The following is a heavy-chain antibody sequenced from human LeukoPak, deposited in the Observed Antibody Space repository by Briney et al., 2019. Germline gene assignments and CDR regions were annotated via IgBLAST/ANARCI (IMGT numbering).Heavy chain of an antibody. Sequence: SETLSLTCTVSGGSISSSNYYWGWIRQPPGKGLEWIGSIYYSGSTYYNPSLKSRVTISVDTSKNQFSLKLSSVTAADTAVYYCARPKPDHPGWSAYSSSWYFDYWGQGTLVTVSS. V-gene: IGHV4-39*01. CDR1: GGSISSSNYY. J-gene: IGHJ4*02. CDR2: IYYSGST. D-gene: IGHD6-13*01. CDR3: ARPKPDHPGWSAYSSSWYFDY.